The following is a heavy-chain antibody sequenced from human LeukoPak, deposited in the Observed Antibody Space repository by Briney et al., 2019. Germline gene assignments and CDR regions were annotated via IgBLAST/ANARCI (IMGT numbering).Heavy chain of an antibody. CDR1: GFTFSSYG. J-gene: IGHJ4*02. D-gene: IGHD3-10*01. CDR3: AKDLWCYYGSGSYYFPDY. Sequence: PGGSLRLSCAASGFTFSSYGMHWVRQAPGKGLEWVAFIRYDGSNKYYADSVKGRFTISRDNSKDTLYLQMNSLRAEDTAVYYCAKDLWCYYGSGSYYFPDYWGQGTLVTVSS. CDR2: IRYDGSNK. V-gene: IGHV3-30*02.